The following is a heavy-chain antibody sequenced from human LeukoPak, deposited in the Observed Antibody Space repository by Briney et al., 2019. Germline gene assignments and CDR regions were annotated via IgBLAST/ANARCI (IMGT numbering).Heavy chain of an antibody. CDR3: ARGLSNTGSRWFDP. CDR2: INPSGGST. Sequence: ASVKVSCKSSGYTFTSNYIHWVRQAPGQGLEWMALINPSGGSTSYAQKFQGRVTMTRDTSTTTVYMELTSLTSEDTAVYYCARGLSNTGSRWFDPWGQGTLVTVSS. J-gene: IGHJ5*02. CDR1: GYTFTSNY. D-gene: IGHD1-14*01. V-gene: IGHV1-46*01.